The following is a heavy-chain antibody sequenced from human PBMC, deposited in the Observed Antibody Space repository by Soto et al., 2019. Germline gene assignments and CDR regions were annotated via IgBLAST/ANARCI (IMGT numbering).Heavy chain of an antibody. D-gene: IGHD3-10*01. CDR1: GGSISSDGNY. J-gene: IGHJ6*02. V-gene: IGHV4-31*03. CDR3: ARARMVRGIIYYYGMDV. Sequence: QVQLQESGPGLVKSSQTLSLTCTVSGGSISSDGNYWSWIRQHPGKGLEWIGYLYYSGSTSYNPSLKGRVTISVDTSKNQFSLKLNSVTAADTAVYYCARARMVRGIIYYYGMDVWGQGTTVTVSS. CDR2: LYYSGST.